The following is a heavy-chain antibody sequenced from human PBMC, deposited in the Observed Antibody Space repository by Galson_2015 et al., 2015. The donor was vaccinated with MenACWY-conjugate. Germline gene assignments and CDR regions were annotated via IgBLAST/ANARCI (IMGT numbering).Heavy chain of an antibody. J-gene: IGHJ4*02. CDR3: ARLGGNYRTTSHLEY. Sequence: SLRLSCAASGFTFSTYWMHWVRQAPGKGLVWVSRINSDGRSTSYADSVKGRFTISRDNAKNTLYLQMNSLRAEDTAVYYCARLGGNYRTTSHLEYWGQGTQVTVSS. CDR1: GFTFSTYW. CDR2: INSDGRST. D-gene: IGHD1-26*01. V-gene: IGHV3-74*01.